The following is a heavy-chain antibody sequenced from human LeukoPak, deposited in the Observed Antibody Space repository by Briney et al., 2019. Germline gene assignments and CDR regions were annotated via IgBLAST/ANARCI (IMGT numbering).Heavy chain of an antibody. Sequence: PSETLSLTCTVSGGSISSGGYSWSWIRQPPGKGLEWIGYIYYSGSTYYNPSLKSRVTISVDTSKNQFSLKLSSVTAADTAVYYCARGSKAYCSGGSCYSAFVYWGQGTLVTVSS. CDR2: IYYSGST. V-gene: IGHV4-30-4*07. D-gene: IGHD2-15*01. J-gene: IGHJ4*02. CDR3: ARGSKAYCSGGSCYSAFVY. CDR1: GGSISSGGYS.